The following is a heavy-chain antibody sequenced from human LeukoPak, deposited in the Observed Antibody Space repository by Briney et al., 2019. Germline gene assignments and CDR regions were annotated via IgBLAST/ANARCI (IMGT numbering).Heavy chain of an antibody. Sequence: SETLSLTCTVSSGSISRGRYYWRWLRQPAGKGLEGIGRIYTSGSTNYNPSLKSRVTISVDTSKNQFSLKLSSVTAADTAVYYCAREYDFWSGYYPDYWGQGTLVTVSS. D-gene: IGHD3-3*01. CDR2: IYTSGST. V-gene: IGHV4-61*02. J-gene: IGHJ4*02. CDR1: SGSISRGRYY. CDR3: AREYDFWSGYYPDY.